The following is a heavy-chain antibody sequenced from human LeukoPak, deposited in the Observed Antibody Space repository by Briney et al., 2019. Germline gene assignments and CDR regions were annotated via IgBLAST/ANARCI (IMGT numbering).Heavy chain of an antibody. J-gene: IGHJ4*02. V-gene: IGHV3-7*03. CDR3: ARDRGGDSSGWYLERSTFDY. Sequence: PGGSLRLPCAASVFTFSSYWMSWVRHAPGKGLEWVINIKQDGSETYYVESVKGRFTISRDNAKNSLYLQMNSLRAEDTAVYYCARDRGGDSSGWYLERSTFDYRGQGTLVTVSS. D-gene: IGHD6-19*01. CDR2: IKQDGSET. CDR1: VFTFSSYW.